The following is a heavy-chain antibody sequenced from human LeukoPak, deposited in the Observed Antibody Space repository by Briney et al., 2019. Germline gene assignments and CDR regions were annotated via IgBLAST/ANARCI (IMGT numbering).Heavy chain of an antibody. CDR3: ARESYDILTGYYKAYFDY. D-gene: IGHD3-9*01. V-gene: IGHV4-34*01. Sequence: PSETLSLTCTVSGGSISSYYWSWIRQPPGKGLEWIGEINHSGSTNYNPSLKSRVTISVDTSKNQFSLKLSSVTAADTAVYYCARESYDILTGYYKAYFDYWGQGTLVTVSS. J-gene: IGHJ4*02. CDR2: INHSGST. CDR1: GGSISSYY.